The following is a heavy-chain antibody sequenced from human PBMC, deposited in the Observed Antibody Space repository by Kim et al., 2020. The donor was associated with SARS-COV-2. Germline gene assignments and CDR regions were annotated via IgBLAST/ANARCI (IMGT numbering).Heavy chain of an antibody. J-gene: IGHJ4*02. CDR1: GGTFSSYA. D-gene: IGHD6-13*01. CDR3: ARDQAPGIAAAGTGTGDY. V-gene: IGHV1-69*13. Sequence: SVKVSCKASGGTFSSYAISWVRQAPGQGLEWMGGIIPIFGTANDAQKFQGRVTITADESTSTAYMELSSLRSEDTAVYYCARDQAPGIAAAGTGTGDYWGQGTLVTVSS. CDR2: IIPIFGTA.